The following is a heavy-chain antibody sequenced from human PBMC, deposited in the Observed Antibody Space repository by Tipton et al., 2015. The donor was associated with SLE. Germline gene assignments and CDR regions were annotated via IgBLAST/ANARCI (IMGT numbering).Heavy chain of an antibody. CDR2: INHSGST. CDR1: GGSFSGYY. CDR3: AREGTGYSYGTLDY. V-gene: IGHV4-34*01. D-gene: IGHD5-18*01. Sequence: TLSLTCAVYGGSFSGYYWSWIRQPPGKGLEWIGEINHSGSTNYNPSLKSRVTIPVDTSKNQFSLKLSSVTAADTAVYYCAREGTGYSYGTLDYWGQGTLVTVSS. J-gene: IGHJ4*02.